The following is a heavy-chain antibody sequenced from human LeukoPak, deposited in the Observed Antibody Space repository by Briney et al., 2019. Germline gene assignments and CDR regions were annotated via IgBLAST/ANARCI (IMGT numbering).Heavy chain of an antibody. V-gene: IGHV4-39*02. CDR3: ARDWATVTPDPYYYYGMDV. CDR1: GGSISSSSYY. D-gene: IGHD4-17*01. J-gene: IGHJ6*02. CDR2: IYYSGST. Sequence: PSETLSLTCTVSGGSISSSSYYWGWIRQPPGKGLEWIGSIYYSGSTYYNPSLKSRVTISVDTSKNQFSLKLSSVTAADTAVYYCARDWATVTPDPYYYYGMDVWGQGTTVTVSS.